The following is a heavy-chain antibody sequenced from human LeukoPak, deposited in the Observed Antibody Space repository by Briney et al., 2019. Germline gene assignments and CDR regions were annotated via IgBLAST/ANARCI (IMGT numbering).Heavy chain of an antibody. CDR3: ARGGSGWYHYFDY. J-gene: IGHJ4*02. Sequence: ASVKVSCKASGYTFTGYYMHWVRQAPGQGLEWMGRINPNSGGTNYAQKFQGRVTMTRDTSISTAYMELSRLRSDDTAVYYCARGGSGWYHYFDYWGQGTLVTVSS. CDR1: GYTFTGYY. V-gene: IGHV1-2*06. CDR2: INPNSGGT. D-gene: IGHD6-19*01.